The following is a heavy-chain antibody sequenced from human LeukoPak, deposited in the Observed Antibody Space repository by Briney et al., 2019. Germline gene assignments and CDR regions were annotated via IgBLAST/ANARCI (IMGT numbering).Heavy chain of an antibody. CDR2: ISSSSSYI. J-gene: IGHJ6*02. CDR1: GFTFSSYS. D-gene: IGHD1-26*01. V-gene: IGHV3-21*04. CDR3: AKSEGGSYYNALDV. Sequence: GGSLRLSCAASGFTFSSYSMNWVRQAPGKGLEWVSSISSSSSYIYYADSVKGRFTISRDNAKNSLYLQTDSLRAEDTAVYYCAKSEGGSYYNALDVWGQGTTVTVSS.